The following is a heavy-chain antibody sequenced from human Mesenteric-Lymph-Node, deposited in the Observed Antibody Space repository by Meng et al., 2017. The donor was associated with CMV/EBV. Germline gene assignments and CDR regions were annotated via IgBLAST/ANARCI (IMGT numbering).Heavy chain of an antibody. Sequence: SVKVSCKASGGTFNTYIFNWVRQAPGQGLEWMGRIIPILGLADYAQKFQGRVTMTRDTSTSTVYMELSSLRSEDTAVYYCARGSGSYYGYYGMDVWGQGTTVTVSS. CDR1: GGTFNTYI. CDR2: IIPILGLA. D-gene: IGHD1-26*01. CDR3: ARGSGSYYGYYGMDV. V-gene: IGHV1-69*02. J-gene: IGHJ6*02.